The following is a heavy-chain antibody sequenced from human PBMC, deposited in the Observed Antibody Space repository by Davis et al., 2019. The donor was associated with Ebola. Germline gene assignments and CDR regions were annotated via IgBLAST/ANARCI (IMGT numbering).Heavy chain of an antibody. CDR3: ARTLRGSLSAFDI. Sequence: SETLSLTCAVYGGSFSGYYWSWIRQPPGKGLEWIGEINHSGSTNYNPSLKSRVTISVDTSKNQFSLKLSSVTAADTAVYYCARTLRGSLSAFDIWGQGTMVTVSS. CDR2: INHSGST. CDR1: GGSFSGYY. V-gene: IGHV4-34*01. J-gene: IGHJ3*02.